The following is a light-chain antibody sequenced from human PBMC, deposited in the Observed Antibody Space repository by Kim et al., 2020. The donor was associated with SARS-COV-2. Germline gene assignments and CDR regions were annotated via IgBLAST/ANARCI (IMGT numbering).Light chain of an antibody. V-gene: IGLV10-54*01. CDR1: SNNVGNEG. J-gene: IGLJ3*02. Sequence: QAGLTQPPSVSKGLRQTATLTCTGNSNNVGNEGVAWLQQHQGHPPKLLSCRNNNRHSGISERFSASRSGNTASLTITGLQPEDEADYYCSAWDSSLSAWVFGGGTQLTVL. CDR3: SAWDSSLSAWV. CDR2: RNN.